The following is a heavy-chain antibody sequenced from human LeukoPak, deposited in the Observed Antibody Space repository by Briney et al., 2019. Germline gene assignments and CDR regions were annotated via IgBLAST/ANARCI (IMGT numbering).Heavy chain of an antibody. D-gene: IGHD5-18*01. CDR2: IIRIFGTA. Sequence: ASVKVSCKASGCTFSSYAISWVRQAPGQGLEWMGGIIRIFGTANYAQKFQGRVTITTDESTSTAYMELSSLRSEDTAVYYCARATAMVSGIFDYWGQGTLVTVSS. CDR3: ARATAMVSGIFDY. V-gene: IGHV1-69*05. J-gene: IGHJ4*02. CDR1: GCTFSSYA.